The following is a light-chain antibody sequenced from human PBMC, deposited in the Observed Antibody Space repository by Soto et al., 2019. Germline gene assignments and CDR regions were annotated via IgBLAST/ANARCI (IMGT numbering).Light chain of an antibody. J-gene: IGLJ2*01. CDR2: LNSDGSH. Sequence: LVLTQSPSASASLGASVKLTCTLSSGHSSYAIAWHQQQPEKGPRYLMKLNSDGSHSKGDGIPDRFSGSSSGAERYFTISSLQSEDEADYYCQTWGTGIQVFGGGTKLTVL. CDR1: SGHSSYA. V-gene: IGLV4-69*01. CDR3: QTWGTGIQV.